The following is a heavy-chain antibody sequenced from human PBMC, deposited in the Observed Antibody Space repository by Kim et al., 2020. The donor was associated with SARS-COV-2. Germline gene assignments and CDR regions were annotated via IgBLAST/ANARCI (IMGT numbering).Heavy chain of an antibody. J-gene: IGHJ3*02. Sequence: GGSLRLSCAASGFTFSNAWMSWVRQAPGKGLEWVGRIKSKTDGGTTDYAAPVKGGFTISRDDSKNTLYLQMNSLKTEDTAVYYCTTDAPTADILTGYYSADAFDIWGQGTMVTVSS. V-gene: IGHV3-15*01. D-gene: IGHD3-9*01. CDR3: TTDAPTADILTGYYSADAFDI. CDR2: IKSKTDGGTT. CDR1: GFTFSNAW.